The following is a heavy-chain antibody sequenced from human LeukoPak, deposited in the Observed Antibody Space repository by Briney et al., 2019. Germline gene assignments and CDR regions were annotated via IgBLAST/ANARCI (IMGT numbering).Heavy chain of an antibody. CDR1: GYSISSGYY. CDR3: ARGGIQLWLHRGLGFDY. Sequence: SETLSLTCTVSGYSISSGYYWSWIRQPPGKGLEWIGEINHSGSTNYNPSLKSRVTISVDTSKDQFSLKLSSVTAADTAVYYCARGGIQLWLHRGLGFDYWGQGTLVTVSS. J-gene: IGHJ4*02. D-gene: IGHD5-18*01. V-gene: IGHV4-38-2*02. CDR2: INHSGST.